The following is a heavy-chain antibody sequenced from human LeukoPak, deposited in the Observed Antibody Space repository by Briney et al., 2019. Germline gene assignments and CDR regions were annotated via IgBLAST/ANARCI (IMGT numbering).Heavy chain of an antibody. CDR1: GFTFSSYA. Sequence: GGSLRLSCAASGFTFSSYAMHWVRQAPGKGLEWVAVISYDGSNKYYADSVKGRFTISRDNSKNTLYLQMNSLRAEDTAFYYCAKGMGSGSYGTYYSGMDVWGQGTTVTVSS. CDR2: ISYDGSNK. CDR3: AKGMGSGSYGTYYSGMDV. D-gene: IGHD3-10*01. J-gene: IGHJ6*02. V-gene: IGHV3-30-3*01.